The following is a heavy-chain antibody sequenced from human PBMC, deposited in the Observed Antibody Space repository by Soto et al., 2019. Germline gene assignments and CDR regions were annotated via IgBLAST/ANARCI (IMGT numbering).Heavy chain of an antibody. CDR1: LATFWSFT. D-gene: IGHD3-10*01. CDR3: MRAVSVAVGSRGWFVL. V-gene: IGHV3-21*01. Sequence: GWCMKIFRAASLATFWSFTMDGVRKNNGNGLEGVSTISSDXADIYYTDSLRGGFTISREKAKNSLHLQMNSLKAEDTALYYCMRAVSVAVGSRGWFVLGGPGTLVTVSS. CDR2: ISSDXADI. J-gene: IGHJ4*02.